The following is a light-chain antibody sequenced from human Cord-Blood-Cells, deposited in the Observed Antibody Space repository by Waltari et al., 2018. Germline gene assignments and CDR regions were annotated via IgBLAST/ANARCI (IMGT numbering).Light chain of an antibody. J-gene: IGKJ4*01. CDR2: DAS. Sequence: EIVLTQSPATLSLSPGARATLSCRASQGVSSYLAWYQQKPGQAPRLLIYDASNRATGIPARFSGSGPGTDFTLTISSLEPEDFAVYYCQQRSNWHTFGGGTKVEIK. V-gene: IGKV3D-11*01. CDR3: QQRSNWHT. CDR1: QGVSSY.